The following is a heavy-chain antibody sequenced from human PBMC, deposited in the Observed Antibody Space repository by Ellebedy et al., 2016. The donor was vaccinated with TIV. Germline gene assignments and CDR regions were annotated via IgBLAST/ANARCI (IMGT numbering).Heavy chain of an antibody. CDR1: GFTFSSYW. CDR2: IKQDGSEK. CDR3: ARDVDYYDSSGYFPAFDY. J-gene: IGHJ4*02. Sequence: GESLKISCAASGFTFSSYWMSWVRQAPGKGLERVANIKQDGSEKYYVDSVKGRFTISRDNAKNSLYLQMNSLRAEDTAVYYCARDVDYYDSSGYFPAFDYWGQGTLVTVSS. V-gene: IGHV3-7*01. D-gene: IGHD3-22*01.